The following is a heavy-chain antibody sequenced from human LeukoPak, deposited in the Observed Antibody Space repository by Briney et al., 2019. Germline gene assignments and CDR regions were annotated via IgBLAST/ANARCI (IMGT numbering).Heavy chain of an antibody. CDR1: GGTFSSYA. CDR3: ARAPAGVEAFDI. J-gene: IGHJ3*02. V-gene: IGHV1-69*04. D-gene: IGHD1-1*01. CDR2: IIPILGIA. Sequence: SVKVSCKASGGTFSSYAISWVRQAPGQGLEWMGRIIPILGIANYAQKFQGRVTITADKSTSTAYMELSSLRSEDTAVYYCARAPAGVEAFDIWGQGTMVTVSS.